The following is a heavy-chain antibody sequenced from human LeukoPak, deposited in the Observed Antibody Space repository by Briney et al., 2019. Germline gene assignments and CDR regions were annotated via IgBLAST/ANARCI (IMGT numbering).Heavy chain of an antibody. V-gene: IGHV3-30*03. J-gene: IGHJ4*02. CDR3: ACIGCSSTSSDY. D-gene: IGHD2-2*01. CDR1: GFTFSSYG. Sequence: GGSLRLSCAASGFTFSSYGMHWVRQAPGKGLEWVAVISYDGSNKYYADSVKGRFTISRDNSKNTLYLQMNSLRAEDTAVYYCACIGCSSTSSDYWGQGTLVTVSS. CDR2: ISYDGSNK.